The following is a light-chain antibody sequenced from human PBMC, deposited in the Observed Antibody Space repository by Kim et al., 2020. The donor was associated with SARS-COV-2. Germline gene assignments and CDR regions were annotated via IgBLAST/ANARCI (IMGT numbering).Light chain of an antibody. V-gene: IGKV1-17*01. CDR2: SAS. CDR1: QGIRHD. CDR3: LQHNTYPPT. Sequence: DIQMTQSPSSLSASVGDRVTITCRASQGIRHDLSWYQQKPGKAPKRLIYSASSLQSGVPPRFSGSGSETEFTLTINSLQPEDFATYFCLQHNTYPPTFGQGTKVDIK. J-gene: IGKJ1*01.